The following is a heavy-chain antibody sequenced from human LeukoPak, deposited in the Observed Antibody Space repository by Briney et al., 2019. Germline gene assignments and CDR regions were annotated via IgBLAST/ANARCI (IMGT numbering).Heavy chain of an antibody. CDR1: GFTLSSYW. V-gene: IGHV3-74*03. CDR3: ARVDPKAPGDYS. D-gene: IGHD2-2*03. Sequence: GGSLRLSCAVSGFTLSSYWMHWVRQAPGKGRVWFSRINSDGSSTKYEDSVKGSFTISRDNAKNTLYVQMNNLRAEDTAVYYCARVDPKAPGDYSWGRGTLVTVSS. CDR2: INSDGSST. J-gene: IGHJ4*02.